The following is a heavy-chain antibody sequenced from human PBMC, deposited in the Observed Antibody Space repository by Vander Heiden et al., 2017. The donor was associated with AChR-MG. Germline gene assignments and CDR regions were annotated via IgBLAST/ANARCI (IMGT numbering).Heavy chain of an antibody. V-gene: IGHV3-30*18. CDR1: GFTFRGYG. Sequence: QVQLVESAGGVALPGLPLRLPSPLPGFTFRGYGMHWVRQAPGKGLEWVAVISYDGSNKYYADSAQGRFTISRDNSKNTLYLQMNSLRAEDTAVYYCAKARQNILDAFDIWGQGTMVTVSS. CDR2: ISYDGSNK. CDR3: AKARQNILDAFDI. J-gene: IGHJ3*02.